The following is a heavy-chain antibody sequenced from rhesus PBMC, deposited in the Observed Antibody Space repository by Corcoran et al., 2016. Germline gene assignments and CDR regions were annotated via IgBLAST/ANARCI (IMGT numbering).Heavy chain of an antibody. J-gene: IGHJ1*01. CDR3: ARWEAVLLYFEL. Sequence: QVQLQESGPGLVKPSETLFLSCGVSGGSISGYYWNWFRQLPGKGLEWIGYTGGSGGYNYSNPICKRRVTLSADTSKNQFSLMMTSGTAADTAVYYGARWEAVLLYFELWGQGALVTVSS. D-gene: IGHD1-44*02. CDR1: GGSISGYY. V-gene: IGHV4-165*02. CDR2: TGGSGGYN.